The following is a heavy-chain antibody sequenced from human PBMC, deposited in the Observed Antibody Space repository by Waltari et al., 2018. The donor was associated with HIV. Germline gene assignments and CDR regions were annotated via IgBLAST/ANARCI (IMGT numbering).Heavy chain of an antibody. CDR1: GYNFIDYD. V-gene: IGHV1-8*01. CDR2: MNPKSGHS. CDR3: ARGRYFDSSGYSVFSY. J-gene: IGHJ4*02. Sequence: QVLLVQSGAEVKKPGASVRVSCQVYGYNFIDYDINWLRQAAGQGLEWLGWMNPKSGHSGLAQKFNDRVALTSDTSTYTAYMELSGLTPKDAAFYYCARGRYFDSSGYSVFSYWGQGTPVAVSS. D-gene: IGHD3-22*01.